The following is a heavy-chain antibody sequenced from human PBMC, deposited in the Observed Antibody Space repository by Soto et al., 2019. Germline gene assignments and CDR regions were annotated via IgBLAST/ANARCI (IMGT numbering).Heavy chain of an antibody. CDR1: GDSISSYY. CDR3: ARDSGSHGRYYYYYYGMDV. CDR2: IYYSGST. Sequence: SETLSLTCTVSGDSISSYYWSWIRQPPGKGLEWIGYIYYSGSTNYNPSLTIRATISVDTSKNQFSLKLSSVTAADTAVYYCARDSGSHGRYYYYYYGMDVWGQGTTVTVSS. D-gene: IGHD1-26*01. V-gene: IGHV4-59*12. J-gene: IGHJ6*02.